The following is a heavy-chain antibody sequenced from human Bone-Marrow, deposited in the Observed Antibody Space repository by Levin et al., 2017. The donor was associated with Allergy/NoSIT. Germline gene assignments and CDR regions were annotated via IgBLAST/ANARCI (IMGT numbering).Heavy chain of an antibody. Sequence: GGSLRLSCAASEFTFSRYPMHWVRQAPGKGLEWVAVMSHDGNFKSYADSVRGRFTISRDNSENTLYLQMNSLRPEDTAVYYCTRGSGSYPWAVFDHWGQGTLVTVSS. CDR2: MSHDGNFK. CDR1: EFTFSRYP. V-gene: IGHV3-30-3*01. CDR3: TRGSGSYPWAVFDH. D-gene: IGHD1-26*01. J-gene: IGHJ4*02.